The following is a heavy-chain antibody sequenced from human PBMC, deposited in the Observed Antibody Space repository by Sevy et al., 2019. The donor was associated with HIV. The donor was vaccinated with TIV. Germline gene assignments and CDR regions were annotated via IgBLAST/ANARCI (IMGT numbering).Heavy chain of an antibody. CDR2: IKQGGDTK. V-gene: IGHV3-7*01. CDR3: ARDEYGSLDY. Sequence: GGSLRLSCAASGFTFSNDWMAWVHQAPGKGLEWVANIKQGGDTKHYVDSVKGRFTISRDNAKNLVFLQMNTLTAEDMAVYYYARDEYGSLDYWGQGILVTVSS. CDR1: GFTFSNDW. D-gene: IGHD6-13*01. J-gene: IGHJ4*02.